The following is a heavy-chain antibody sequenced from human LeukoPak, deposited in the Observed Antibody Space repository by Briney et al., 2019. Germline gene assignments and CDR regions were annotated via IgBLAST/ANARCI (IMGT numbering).Heavy chain of an antibody. D-gene: IGHD5-24*01. Sequence: PSETLSLTCAVSGGSISSSSYYWGWIRQPPGKGLEWIGSIYYSGSTYYNPSLKSRVTISVDTSKNQFTLKLSSVTAADTAVYFCARHGDGNNYEIFKYWGQGTLVTVSS. CDR2: IYYSGST. CDR1: GGSISSSSYY. V-gene: IGHV4-39*01. CDR3: ARHGDGNNYEIFKY. J-gene: IGHJ1*01.